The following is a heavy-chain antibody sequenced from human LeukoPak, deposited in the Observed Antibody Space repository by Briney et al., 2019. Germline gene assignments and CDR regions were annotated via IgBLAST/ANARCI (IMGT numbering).Heavy chain of an antibody. V-gene: IGHV3-30*18. CDR3: AKEPPSIAAAGTGWFDP. J-gene: IGHJ5*02. CDR1: GFTFSSYG. CDR2: ISYDGSNK. D-gene: IGHD6-13*01. Sequence: PGRSLRLSCAASGFTFSSYGMHWVRQAPGKGLEWVAVISYDGSNKYYADSVKGRFTISRDNSKNTLYLQMNSLRAEDTAVYYCAKEPPSIAAAGTGWFDPWGQGTLVTVSS.